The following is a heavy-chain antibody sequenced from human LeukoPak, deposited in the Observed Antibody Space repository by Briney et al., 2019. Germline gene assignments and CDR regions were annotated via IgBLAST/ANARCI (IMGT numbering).Heavy chain of an antibody. V-gene: IGHV3-23*01. D-gene: IGHD6-13*01. CDR1: GFTFSSYA. J-gene: IGHJ4*02. CDR3: ARGEGGIAAAGTDF. Sequence: GGSLRLSCAASGFTFSSYAMSWVRQAPGKGLEWVSAISGSGGSTYYADSVKGRFTISRDNSKNTLYLQMNSLRAEDTAVYYCARGEGGIAAAGTDFWGQGTLVTVS. CDR2: ISGSGGST.